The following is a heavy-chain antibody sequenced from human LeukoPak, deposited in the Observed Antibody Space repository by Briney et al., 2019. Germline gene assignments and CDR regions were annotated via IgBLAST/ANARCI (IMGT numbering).Heavy chain of an antibody. Sequence: SETLSLTCAVYGGSFSDYYWTWIRQSPGKGLEWIGEINHSGATDYNPSLKSRVTISVDTSKNQFSLKVRSVTAADTAVYYCARRGRGVIISFYYYNGMDVWGQGPTVTVSS. CDR2: INHSGAT. D-gene: IGHD3-10*01. J-gene: IGHJ6*02. CDR3: ARRGRGVIISFYYYNGMDV. V-gene: IGHV4-34*01. CDR1: GGSFSDYY.